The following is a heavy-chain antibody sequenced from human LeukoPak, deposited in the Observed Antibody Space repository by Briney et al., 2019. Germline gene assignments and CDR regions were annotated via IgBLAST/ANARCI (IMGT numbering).Heavy chain of an antibody. D-gene: IGHD3-10*01. CDR2: ISYDGSNK. CDR1: GFTFSSYV. Sequence: PGRSLRLSCAASGFTFSSYVMHWVRQAPGKGLEWVTVISYDGSNKYYADSVKGRFTISRDNSKNTLYLQMNSLRAEDTAVYYCARLGDYDAFDIWGQGTMVTVSS. CDR3: ARLGDYDAFDI. J-gene: IGHJ3*02. V-gene: IGHV3-30-3*01.